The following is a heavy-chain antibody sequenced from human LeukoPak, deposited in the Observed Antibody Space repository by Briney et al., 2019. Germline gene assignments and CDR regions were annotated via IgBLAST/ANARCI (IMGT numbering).Heavy chain of an antibody. D-gene: IGHD3-22*01. CDR2: IIPIFGTA. CDR1: GGTFSSYA. V-gene: IGHV1-69*05. CDR3: ARDPTYYYDSSGYTRGWDYYYYYGMDV. J-gene: IGHJ6*02. Sequence: GASVRVSSKASGGTFSSYAISWVRQAPGQGLEWMGGIIPIFGTANYAQKFQGRVTITRDTSASTAYMELSSLRSEDTAVYYCARDPTYYYDSSGYTRGWDYYYYYGMDVWGQGTTVTVSS.